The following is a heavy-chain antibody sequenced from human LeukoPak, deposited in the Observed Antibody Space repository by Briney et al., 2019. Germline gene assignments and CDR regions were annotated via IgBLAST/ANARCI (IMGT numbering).Heavy chain of an antibody. D-gene: IGHD5-24*01. CDR2: INDGGDT. Sequence: KPSETLSLTCGVYGGSFSGYDWSWVRQPPGKGLEWIGEINDGGDTNYNPSLKSRVTMSVDTSKNHFSLEVRSMTAADTAVYYCARGLGWKVATMVFFFMDVGGEGPTVTVSS. CDR1: GGSFSGYD. J-gene: IGHJ6*01. V-gene: IGHV4-34*01. CDR3: ARGLGWKVATMVFFFMDV.